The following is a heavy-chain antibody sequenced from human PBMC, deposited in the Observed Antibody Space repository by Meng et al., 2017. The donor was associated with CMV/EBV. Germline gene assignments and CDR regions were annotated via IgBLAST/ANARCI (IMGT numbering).Heavy chain of an antibody. CDR3: ARERLNQYSSSSPSDY. V-gene: IGHV3-21*01. CDR1: GFTFSSYS. J-gene: IGHJ4*02. CDR2: ISSSSSSYI. Sequence: GGSLRLSCAASGFTFSSYSMNWVRQAPGKGLEWVSSISSSSSSYIYYADSVKGRFTISRDNAKNSLYLQMNSLRAEDTAVYYCARERLNQYSSSSPSDYWGQGTLVTVSS. D-gene: IGHD6-6*01.